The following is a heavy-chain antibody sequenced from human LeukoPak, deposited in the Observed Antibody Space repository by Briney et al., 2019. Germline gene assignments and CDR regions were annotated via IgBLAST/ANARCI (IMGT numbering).Heavy chain of an antibody. V-gene: IGHV3-48*03. J-gene: IGHJ4*02. CDR3: ARDVNGYFDY. Sequence: GALRLSCAASGFTFSSYDMTWVRQAPGKGLEWVSYIGSSGSIIYYADSVKGRFTISRDNAKNSLYLQMNSLRAEDTAVYYCARDVNGYFDYWGQGTLVTVSS. CDR1: GFTFSSYD. CDR2: IGSSGSII.